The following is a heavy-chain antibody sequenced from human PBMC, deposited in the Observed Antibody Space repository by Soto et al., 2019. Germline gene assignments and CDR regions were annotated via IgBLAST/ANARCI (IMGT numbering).Heavy chain of an antibody. D-gene: IGHD2-2*01. J-gene: IGHJ6*02. Sequence: SETLSLTCTVSGGSISSGDYYWSWIRQPPGKGLEWIGYIYYSGSTYYNPSLKSRVTISVDTSKNQFSLKLSSVTAADTAVYYCARLLGYCSSTSCSPPYYYGLDVWGQGTMVTISS. CDR2: IYYSGST. CDR1: GGSISSGDYY. V-gene: IGHV4-30-4*01. CDR3: ARLLGYCSSTSCSPPYYYGLDV.